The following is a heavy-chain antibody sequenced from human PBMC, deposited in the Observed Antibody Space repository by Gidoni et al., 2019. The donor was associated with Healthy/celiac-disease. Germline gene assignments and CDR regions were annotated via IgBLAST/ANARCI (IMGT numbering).Heavy chain of an antibody. Sequence: EVQLVQSGAEVKKPGESLKISCKGSGYSFTRYWIGWVRQMPGKGLEWMGIIYPGDSDTRYSPSFQGQVTISADKSISTAYLQWSSLKASDTAMYYCARQWSDDFWSGDDASDAFDIWGQGTMVTVSS. CDR3: ARQWSDDFWSGDDASDAFDI. CDR1: GYSFTRYW. V-gene: IGHV5-51*01. CDR2: IYPGDSDT. D-gene: IGHD3-3*01. J-gene: IGHJ3*02.